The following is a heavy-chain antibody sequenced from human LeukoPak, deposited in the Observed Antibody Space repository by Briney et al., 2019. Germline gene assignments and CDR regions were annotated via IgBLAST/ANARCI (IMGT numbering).Heavy chain of an antibody. J-gene: IGHJ3*02. CDR2: IYYSGST. CDR3: AREGVITGTTIDYAFDI. V-gene: IGHV4-59*01. CDR1: GGSITNYY. D-gene: IGHD1-7*01. Sequence: SETLSLTCTVSGGSITNYYWSWIRQPPGKGLEWIGYIYYSGSTNYNPSLKSRVTISVDTSKNQFSLKLSSVTAADTAVYYCAREGVITGTTIDYAFDIWGQGTMVTVSS.